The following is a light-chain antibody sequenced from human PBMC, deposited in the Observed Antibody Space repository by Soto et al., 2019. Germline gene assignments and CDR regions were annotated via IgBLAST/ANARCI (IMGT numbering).Light chain of an antibody. CDR3: CSSAPESTYV. Sequence: QSALGHPASVSWSPGHSITISCTGTSNDVGAYDSVSWYQQHPHKAPQVIIYRGTQRPSGASNRFSASTSGNAASLTISGLKADDEADYFCCSSAPESTYVCGTGTKV. CDR2: RGT. V-gene: IGLV2-23*01. CDR1: SNDVGAYDS. J-gene: IGLJ1*01.